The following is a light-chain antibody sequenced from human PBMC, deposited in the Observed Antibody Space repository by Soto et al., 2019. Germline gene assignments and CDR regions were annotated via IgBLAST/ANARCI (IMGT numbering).Light chain of an antibody. J-gene: IGKJ1*01. CDR2: RAS. Sequence: EIVLTQSPATLSVSPGERATLSCRASQSLGGNLAWYQQKPGQAPRLFIFRASSRATGVPARFSASGSGTEFTLTISELQSEDFAVYYCQQYSNWPPWTFGPGTKVDIK. CDR3: QQYSNWPPWT. V-gene: IGKV3-15*01. CDR1: QSLGGN.